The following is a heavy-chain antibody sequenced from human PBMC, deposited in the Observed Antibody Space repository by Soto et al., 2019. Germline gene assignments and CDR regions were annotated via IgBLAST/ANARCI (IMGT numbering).Heavy chain of an antibody. D-gene: IGHD2-8*01. Sequence: GGSLRLSCAASGFTFSSYAMSWVRQAPVKGLEWVSAISGSGGSTYYADSVKGRFTISRDNSKNTLYLQMNSLRAEDTAVYYCAKSPKLYCTNGVCYFDYWGQGTLVTVSS. J-gene: IGHJ4*02. CDR1: GFTFSSYA. V-gene: IGHV3-23*01. CDR3: AKSPKLYCTNGVCYFDY. CDR2: ISGSGGST.